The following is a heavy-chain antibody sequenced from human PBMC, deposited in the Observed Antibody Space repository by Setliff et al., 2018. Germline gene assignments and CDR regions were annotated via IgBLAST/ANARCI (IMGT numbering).Heavy chain of an antibody. V-gene: IGHV1-8*02. CDR2: MNPNSGNT. D-gene: IGHD3-3*01. J-gene: IGHJ6*02. CDR3: ARDVPFWSGYYTGYYCGMDV. CDR1: GGTFSSYA. Sequence: GASVKVSCKASGGTFSSYAISWVRQAPGQGLEWMGWMNPNSGNTGYAQKFQGRVTMTRNTSISTAYMELSSLRPEDTAVYYCARDVPFWSGYYTGYYCGMDVWGQGTTVTVSS.